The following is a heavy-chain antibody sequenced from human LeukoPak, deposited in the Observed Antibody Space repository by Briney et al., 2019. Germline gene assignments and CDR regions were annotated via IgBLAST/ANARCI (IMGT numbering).Heavy chain of an antibody. Sequence: GGSLRLSCAASGFTVSSNYMSWVRQAPGKGLEWVSGIYRGGSTYYADSVKGRFTISRDNSKNTLYLQMNSLRAEDTAVYYCARDLREAYCGGDCYWTGSYGMDVWGKGTTVSVSS. J-gene: IGHJ6*04. CDR1: GFTVSSNY. CDR3: ARDLREAYCGGDCYWTGSYGMDV. D-gene: IGHD2-21*02. V-gene: IGHV3-53*01. CDR2: IYRGGST.